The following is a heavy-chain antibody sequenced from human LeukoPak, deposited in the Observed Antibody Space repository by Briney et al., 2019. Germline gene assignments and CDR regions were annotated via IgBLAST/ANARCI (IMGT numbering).Heavy chain of an antibody. J-gene: IGHJ4*02. CDR3: VREIKIMGFRAFDY. CDR1: GFAFSEYW. Sequence: PGGSLRLSCAGSGFAFSEYWMHWARQTPEKGLMWVSRINDGGTYTAYADSVKGRFAVSRDNAENTLYLQMDSLTVGDTGLYYCVREIKIMGFRAFDYWGQGTPVTVSS. D-gene: IGHD3-10*01. CDR2: INDGGTYT. V-gene: IGHV3-74*01.